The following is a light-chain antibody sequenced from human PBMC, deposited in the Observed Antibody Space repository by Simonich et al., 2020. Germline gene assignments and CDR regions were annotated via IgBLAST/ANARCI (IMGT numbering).Light chain of an antibody. J-gene: IGKJ2*01. V-gene: IGKV4-1*01. Sequence: DIVMTQSPDSLAVSLGERATINCNSSQCVLYSSNNKNYLAWYHQKPGQPPKLLIYWAATRESGVPDRFSGSGSGTDFTLTISSLQAEDVAVYYCQQYYSTPHTFGQGTKLEIK. CDR3: QQYYSTPHT. CDR1: QCVLYSSNNKNY. CDR2: WAA.